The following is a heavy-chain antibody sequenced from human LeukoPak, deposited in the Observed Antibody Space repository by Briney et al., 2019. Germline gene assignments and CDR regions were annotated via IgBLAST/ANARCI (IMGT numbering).Heavy chain of an antibody. CDR2: INPNSGGT. CDR3: AREGGYSSSWYWYFQH. D-gene: IGHD6-13*01. CDR1: GYTFTGYY. V-gene: IGHV1-2*02. Sequence: ASVKVSCKASGYTFTGYYMHWVRQAPGQGLEWMGWINPNSGGTNYAQKFQGRVTMTRETSISTAYMELSRLRSDDTAVYYCAREGGYSSSWYWYFQHWGQGTLVTVSS. J-gene: IGHJ1*01.